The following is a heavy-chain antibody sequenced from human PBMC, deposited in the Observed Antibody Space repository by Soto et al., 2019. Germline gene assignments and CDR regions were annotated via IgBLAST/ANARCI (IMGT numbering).Heavy chain of an antibody. D-gene: IGHD2-15*01. CDR1: GYTFTSYG. Sequence: ASVKVSCKASGYTFTSYGISWVRQAPGQGLEWMGWISAYNGNTNYAQKLQGRVTMTTGTSTSTAYMELRSLRSDDTAVYYCARSRFIWGYCSGGSCYGAFDIWGQGTMVTVSS. CDR3: ARSRFIWGYCSGGSCYGAFDI. CDR2: ISAYNGNT. J-gene: IGHJ3*02. V-gene: IGHV1-18*01.